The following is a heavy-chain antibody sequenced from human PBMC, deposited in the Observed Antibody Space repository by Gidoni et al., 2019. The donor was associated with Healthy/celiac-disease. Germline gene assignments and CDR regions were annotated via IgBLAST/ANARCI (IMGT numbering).Heavy chain of an antibody. D-gene: IGHD3-10*01. Sequence: QVQLVESGGGVVQPGRSLRLSCAASGFTFSRYAMHWVRQAPGKGLEWVAVISYDGSNKYYADSVKGRFTISRDNSKNTLYLQMNSLRAEDTAVYYCARGQPNTYYYGSGRGYWGQGTLVTVSS. CDR2: ISYDGSNK. CDR1: GFTFSRYA. CDR3: ARGQPNTYYYGSGRGY. V-gene: IGHV3-30-3*01. J-gene: IGHJ4*02.